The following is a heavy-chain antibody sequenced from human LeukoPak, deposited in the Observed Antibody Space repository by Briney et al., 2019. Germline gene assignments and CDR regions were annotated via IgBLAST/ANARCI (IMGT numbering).Heavy chain of an antibody. CDR2: ISYDGSNK. J-gene: IGHJ4*02. CDR1: GFTFSSYA. D-gene: IGHD6-19*01. CDR3: ARDLYSSGWYADY. V-gene: IGHV3-30*04. Sequence: GRSLRLSCAASGFTFSSYAMHWVRQAPGKGLEWVAVISYDGSNKYCADSVKGRFTISRDNSKNTLYLQMNSLRAEDTAVYYCARDLYSSGWYADYWGQGTLVTVSS.